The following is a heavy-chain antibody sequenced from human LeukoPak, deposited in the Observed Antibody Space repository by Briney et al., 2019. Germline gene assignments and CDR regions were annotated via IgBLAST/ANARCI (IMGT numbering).Heavy chain of an antibody. CDR2: IYTSGST. CDR1: GGSISSYY. CDR3: ATALYSSGWYYFDY. V-gene: IGHV4-4*07. J-gene: IGHJ4*02. D-gene: IGHD6-19*01. Sequence: PSETLSLTCTVSGGSISSYYWSWIRQPAGKGLEWIGRIYTSGSTNYNPSLKSRVTMSVDTSKNQFSLKLSSVTAADTAVYYFATALYSSGWYYFDYWGQGTLVTVSS.